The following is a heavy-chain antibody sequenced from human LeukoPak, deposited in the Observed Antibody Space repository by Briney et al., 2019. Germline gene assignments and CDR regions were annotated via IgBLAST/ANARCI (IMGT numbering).Heavy chain of an antibody. CDR2: INPNSGGT. J-gene: IGHJ4*02. CDR3: ARASGSSSWLNIDY. D-gene: IGHD6-13*01. Sequence: HGASVKVSCKASGYTFTDYYMHWVRQAPGQGLEGMGWINPNSGGTNYAQKFQGRVTMTRDTSISTAYMELSRLRSDDTAVYYCARASGSSSWLNIDYWGQGTLVTVSS. CDR1: GYTFTDYY. V-gene: IGHV1-2*02.